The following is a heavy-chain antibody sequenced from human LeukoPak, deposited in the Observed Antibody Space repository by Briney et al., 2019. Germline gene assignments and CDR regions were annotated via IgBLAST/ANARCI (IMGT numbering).Heavy chain of an antibody. V-gene: IGHV4-39*01. CDR3: AYLLYCSGGSCHTNSFDY. CDR2: IYYSGST. J-gene: IGHJ4*02. D-gene: IGHD2-15*01. CDR1: GGSISSSSYY. Sequence: SETLSLTCTVSGGSISSSSYYWGWIRQPPGKGLEWIGSIYYSGSTYYNPSLKSRVTISVDTSKNQFSLKLSSVTAADTAVYFCAYLLYCSGGSCHTNSFDYWGQGTLVTVSS.